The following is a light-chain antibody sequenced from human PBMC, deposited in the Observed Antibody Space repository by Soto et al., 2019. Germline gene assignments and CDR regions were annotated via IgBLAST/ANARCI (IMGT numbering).Light chain of an antibody. CDR2: ADN. J-gene: IGLJ2*01. CDR3: QSFDSSLSAVV. V-gene: IGLV1-40*01. Sequence: QSVLTQPPSVSGAPGQRVTISCTGSSSNLGAGYDVHWNQQLPGTAPKLLIYADNNRPSGVPDRFSGSKSGTSASLAITGLQADDESDYYCQSFDSSLSAVVFGGGTKLTVL. CDR1: SSNLGAGYD.